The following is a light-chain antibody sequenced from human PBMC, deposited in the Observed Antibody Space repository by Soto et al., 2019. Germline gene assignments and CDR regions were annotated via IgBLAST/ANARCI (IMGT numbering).Light chain of an antibody. Sequence: QSALTQPASVSGSSGQSLNISCTGTRSDVAGSTYVSWYQQHPGKAPKLMFYEVSNRPSRDSNRFSGSKSGNTASLTSSGLQAEDEADYYCSSYPRSSTSSVFGTGTQLTVL. CDR2: EVS. J-gene: IGLJ1*01. V-gene: IGLV2-14*01. CDR1: RSDVAGSTY. CDR3: SSYPRSSTSSV.